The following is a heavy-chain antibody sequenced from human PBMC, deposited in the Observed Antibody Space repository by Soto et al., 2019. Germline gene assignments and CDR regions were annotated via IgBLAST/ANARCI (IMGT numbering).Heavy chain of an antibody. CDR2: ISSKNGNT. CDR1: GYTFSDYG. CDR3: AREPPETPPDY. Sequence: QVQLVQSGADVKKPGASVKVSCKASGYTFSDYGVSWVRQAPGQGLEWMGWISSKNGNTNFAQKFRGRVTMTTDPSTSTVYMELRSLRPDDTAVYYCAREPPETPPDYGGQGTLVTVSP. J-gene: IGHJ4*02. V-gene: IGHV1-18*01.